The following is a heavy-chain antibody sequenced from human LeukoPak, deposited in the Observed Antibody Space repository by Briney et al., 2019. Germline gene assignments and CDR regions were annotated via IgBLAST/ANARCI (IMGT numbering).Heavy chain of an antibody. J-gene: IGHJ6*03. CDR2: IYYSGST. CDR3: ARSELLSFSKNYYMDV. V-gene: IGHV4-59*01. CDR1: GGSISSYY. D-gene: IGHD2/OR15-2a*01. Sequence: SETLSLTCTVSGGSISSYYWSWIRQPPGKGLEWIGYIYYSGSTNYNPSLKSRVTISVDTSKNQFSLKLSSVTAADTAVYYCARSELLSFSKNYYMDVWGKGTTVTVSS.